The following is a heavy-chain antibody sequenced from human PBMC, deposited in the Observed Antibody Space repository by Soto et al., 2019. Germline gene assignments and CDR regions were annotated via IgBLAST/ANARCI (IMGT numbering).Heavy chain of an antibody. Sequence: PGGSLRLSCGVSGFTVTSNGVSWVRQAPGKGLEWVSAISPNGQGIWYADSVKGRFTISRDNSKNALYLQMDSLRAEDTAVYYCAKGEVRGIIPSYFDYWGLGTLVTVSS. CDR1: GFTVTSNG. D-gene: IGHD3-10*01. V-gene: IGHV3-23*01. CDR3: AKGEVRGIIPSYFDY. CDR2: ISPNGQGI. J-gene: IGHJ4*02.